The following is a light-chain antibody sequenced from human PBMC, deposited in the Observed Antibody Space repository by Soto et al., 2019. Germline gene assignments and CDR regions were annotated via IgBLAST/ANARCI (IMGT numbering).Light chain of an antibody. V-gene: IGKV3-15*01. CDR1: QSVSSN. J-gene: IGKJ4*01. Sequence: EIVTTQSPATLSLSPGERATLSCRASQSVSSNIAWYQQKPGQAPRLLIFSASTRATGVPARFSGSGSGTEFTLTISSLQSEDFAVYYCQQYNSWPSLTFGGGTKVEIK. CDR3: QQYNSWPSLT. CDR2: SAS.